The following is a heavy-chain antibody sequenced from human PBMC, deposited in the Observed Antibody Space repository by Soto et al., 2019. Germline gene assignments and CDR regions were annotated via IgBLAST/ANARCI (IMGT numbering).Heavy chain of an antibody. CDR2: IISTGIST. V-gene: IGHV3-23*01. J-gene: IGHJ5*02. Sequence: EVQILESGGGLIQPGGSLRLSCAASGFSFSTFAMTWVRQAPGKGLEWVSTIISTGISTHYADSVKGRFTISRANSKNTLYLQMNSLRAEDSAVYYCAKGNYGDYGGFDPWGPGNPGHRLL. CDR1: GFSFSTFA. CDR3: AKGNYGDYGGFDP. D-gene: IGHD4-17*01.